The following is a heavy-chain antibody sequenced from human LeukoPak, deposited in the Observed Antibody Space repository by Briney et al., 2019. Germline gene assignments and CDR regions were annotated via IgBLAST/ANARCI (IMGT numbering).Heavy chain of an antibody. D-gene: IGHD3-9*01. CDR2: IYTSGSP. V-gene: IGHV4-61*02. Sequence: PSETLSLTCAVSGYSISSGYYWSWIRQPAGKGLEWIGRIYTSGSPNYNPSLKSRVTISVDTSKNQFSLKLSSVTAADTDVYYCARQAPHYDILTGYGYCFDYWGQGTLVTVSS. CDR3: ARQAPHYDILTGYGYCFDY. CDR1: GYSISSGYY. J-gene: IGHJ4*02.